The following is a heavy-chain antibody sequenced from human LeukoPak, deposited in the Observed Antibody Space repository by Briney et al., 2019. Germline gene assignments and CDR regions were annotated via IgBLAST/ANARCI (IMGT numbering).Heavy chain of an antibody. V-gene: IGHV3-23*01. CDR1: GFTFSSYA. CDR3: AKVWGDCSGGSCSFDY. Sequence: PGGSLRLSCAASGFTFSSYAMSWVRQAPGKGLEWVSAISGSGGSTYYADSVKGRFTISRDNSKNTLYLQMNSLRAKDTAVYYCAKVWGDCSGGSCSFDYWGQGTLVTVSS. CDR2: ISGSGGST. J-gene: IGHJ4*02. D-gene: IGHD2-15*01.